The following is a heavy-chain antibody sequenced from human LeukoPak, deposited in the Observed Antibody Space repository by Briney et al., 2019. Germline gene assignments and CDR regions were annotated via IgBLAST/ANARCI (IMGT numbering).Heavy chain of an antibody. Sequence: ASVKDSCKASGYTFTSYYMHWVRQAPGQGLEWMGIINPSGGSTSYAQKFQGRVTMTRDTSTSTVYMELSSLRSEDTAVYYCARGYSSSWYDRGAFDIWGQGTMVTVSS. CDR3: ARGYSSSWYDRGAFDI. CDR2: INPSGGST. CDR1: GYTFTSYY. V-gene: IGHV1-46*03. J-gene: IGHJ3*02. D-gene: IGHD6-13*01.